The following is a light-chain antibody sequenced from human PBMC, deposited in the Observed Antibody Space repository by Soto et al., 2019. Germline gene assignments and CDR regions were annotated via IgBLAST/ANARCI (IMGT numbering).Light chain of an antibody. V-gene: IGKV4-1*01. CDR2: WAS. J-gene: IGKJ2*01. CDR1: QSLLYSSNNKNY. CDR3: QQYYSPPYT. Sequence: DIVMTQSPNSLAVSLGERATINCKSSQSLLYSSNNKNYLAWYQQIPGQPPKLLIYWASTRESGVPDRFSGSGSGADFTLTISSLQAVDVAAYYCQQYYSPPYTFGQGTKLEIK.